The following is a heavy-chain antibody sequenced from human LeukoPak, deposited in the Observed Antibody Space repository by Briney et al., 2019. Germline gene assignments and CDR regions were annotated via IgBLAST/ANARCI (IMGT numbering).Heavy chain of an antibody. Sequence: SETLSLTCTVSGGSISSYYWSWIRQPPGKGLEWIGYIYYSGSTNYNPSLKSRVTISVDTSKNQFSLKLSSVTAADTAVYYCAGLSSSWPYYFDYWGQGTLVTVSS. D-gene: IGHD6-13*01. CDR3: AGLSSSWPYYFDY. CDR1: GGSISSYY. V-gene: IGHV4-59*08. J-gene: IGHJ4*02. CDR2: IYYSGST.